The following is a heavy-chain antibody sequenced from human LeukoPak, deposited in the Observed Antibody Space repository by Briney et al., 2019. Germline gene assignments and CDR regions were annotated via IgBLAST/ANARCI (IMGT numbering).Heavy chain of an antibody. CDR1: GYTFTGYY. Sequence: ASVKVSCKASGYTFTGYYMHWVRQAPGQGLEWMGWINPNSGGTNYAQKFQGRVTMTRDTSISTAYMELSRLRSDDTGVYYCARGGPKVDYYYYMDVWGKGTTVTVSS. CDR2: INPNSGGT. D-gene: IGHD1-26*01. CDR3: ARGGPKVDYYYYMDV. V-gene: IGHV1-2*02. J-gene: IGHJ6*03.